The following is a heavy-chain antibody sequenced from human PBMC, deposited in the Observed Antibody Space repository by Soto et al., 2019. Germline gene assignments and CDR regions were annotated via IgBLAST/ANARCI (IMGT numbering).Heavy chain of an antibody. D-gene: IGHD5-12*01. J-gene: IGHJ6*02. CDR3: ARLPQVDKSEHYSCYYGMDG. CDR2: IYPGDSDT. CDR1: GYSFTSYW. V-gene: IGHV5-51*01. Sequence: SLKISCKGSGYSFTSYWIGWVRQMPGKGLEWMGIIYPGDSDTRYSPSFQGQVTISADKSISTAYLQWSSLKASDTAMYYCARLPQVDKSEHYSCYYGMDGWGRETTVA.